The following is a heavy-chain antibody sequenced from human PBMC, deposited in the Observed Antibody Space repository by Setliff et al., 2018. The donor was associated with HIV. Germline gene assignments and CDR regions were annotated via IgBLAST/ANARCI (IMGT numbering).Heavy chain of an antibody. Sequence: SVKVSCKASGYTFTSYYMHWVRQAPGQGLEWMGRIIPNFGAANYAQRFQGRVTITADKSTSTVYMELTSLRSEDTAMYYCAGDVGRRWDYYFDIWGRGTLVTVSS. D-gene: IGHD1-26*01. V-gene: IGHV1-69*06. CDR3: AGDVGRRWDYYFDI. J-gene: IGHJ2*01. CDR1: GYTFTSYY. CDR2: IIPNFGAA.